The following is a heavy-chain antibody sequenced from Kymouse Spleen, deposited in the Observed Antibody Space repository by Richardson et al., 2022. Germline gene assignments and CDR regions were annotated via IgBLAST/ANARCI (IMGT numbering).Heavy chain of an antibody. D-gene: IGHD6-13*01. J-gene: IGHJ6*02. CDR2: IGTAGDT. Sequence: EVQLVESGGGLVQPGGSLRLSCAASGFTFSSYDMHWVRQATGKGLEWVSAIGTAGDTYYPGSVKGRFTISRENAKNSLYLQMNSLRAGDTAVYYCAREGIAATGDYYGMDVWGQGTTVTVSS. CDR1: GFTFSSYD. CDR3: AREGIAATGDYYGMDV. V-gene: IGHV3-13*01.